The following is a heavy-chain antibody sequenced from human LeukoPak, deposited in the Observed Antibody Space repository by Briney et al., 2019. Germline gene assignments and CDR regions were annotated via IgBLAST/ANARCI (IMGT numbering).Heavy chain of an antibody. CDR2: IDPSDSYT. V-gene: IGHV5-10-1*01. Sequence: GGSPRLSCKGSGYSFTSYWISWVRQMPGKGLEWMGRIDPSDSYTNYSPSFQGHVTISADKSISTAYLQWSSLKASDTAMYYCASQFRHSSYWGQGTLVTVSS. CDR1: GYSFTSYW. J-gene: IGHJ4*02. D-gene: IGHD6-13*01. CDR3: ASQFRHSSY.